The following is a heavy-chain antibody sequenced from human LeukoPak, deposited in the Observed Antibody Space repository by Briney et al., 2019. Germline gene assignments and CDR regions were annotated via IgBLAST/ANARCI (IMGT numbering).Heavy chain of an antibody. D-gene: IGHD4-17*01. CDR1: GFTFSNAW. CDR2: IKSKTDGGTT. Sequence: GGSLRLSCAASGFTFSNAWMSWVRQAPGKGLKWVGGIKSKTDGGTTDYAAPVKGRFTISRDDSKNTLYLQMNSLKTEDTAVYYCTTSENYGDYYFDYWGQGTLVTVSS. V-gene: IGHV3-15*01. J-gene: IGHJ4*02. CDR3: TTSENYGDYYFDY.